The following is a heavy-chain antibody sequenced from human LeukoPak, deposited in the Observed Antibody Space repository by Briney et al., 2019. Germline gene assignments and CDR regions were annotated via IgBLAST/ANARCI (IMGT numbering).Heavy chain of an antibody. Sequence: PGGSLRLSCAASGFTFSSYWMSWVRQAPGKGLECVANIKQDGGEKHYVDSVKGRFTISRDNAENSLYLQMNSLTAEDTAIYYCTRDYGGYWGQGTLVTVSS. CDR1: GFTFSSYW. D-gene: IGHD4-23*01. CDR2: IKQDGGEK. J-gene: IGHJ4*02. V-gene: IGHV3-7*04. CDR3: TRDYGGY.